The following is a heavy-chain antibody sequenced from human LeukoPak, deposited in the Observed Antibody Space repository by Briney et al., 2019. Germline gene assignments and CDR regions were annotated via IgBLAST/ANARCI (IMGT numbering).Heavy chain of an antibody. CDR1: GYTFTSYG. V-gene: IGHV1-18*01. J-gene: IGHJ3*02. CDR2: ISAYNGNT. Sequence: GASVKVSCKASGYTFTSYGISWVRQAPGQGLEWMGWISAYNGNTNYAQKLQGRVTMTTDTSTSTAYMELRSLRSDDTAVYYCARARSGYYLGDAFDIWGQGTMVTVSS. D-gene: IGHD3-22*01. CDR3: ARARSGYYLGDAFDI.